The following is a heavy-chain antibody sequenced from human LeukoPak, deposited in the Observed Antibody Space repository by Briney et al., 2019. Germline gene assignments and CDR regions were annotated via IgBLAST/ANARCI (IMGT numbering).Heavy chain of an antibody. V-gene: IGHV1-18*01. CDR1: GYTFTSYG. D-gene: IGHD3-22*01. Sequence: GASVKVSCKASGYTFTSYGISWVRQAPGQGLEWMGWISAYNGNTNYAQKLQGRVTMTTDTSTSTAYMELRSLRSDDTAVYYCARESNYYDSSGSKQACFDYWGQGTLVTVSS. J-gene: IGHJ4*02. CDR3: ARESNYYDSSGSKQACFDY. CDR2: ISAYNGNT.